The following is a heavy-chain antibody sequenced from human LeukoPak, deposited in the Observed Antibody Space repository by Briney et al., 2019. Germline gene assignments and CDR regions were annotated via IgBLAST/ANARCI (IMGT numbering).Heavy chain of an antibody. V-gene: IGHV4-39*07. J-gene: IGHJ4*02. Sequence: SETLSLTCTVSGGSISSYYWGWIRQPPGKGLEWIGSIYYSGSTYYNPSLKSRVTISVDTSKNQFSLKLSSVTAADTAVYYCARDRPTVPFDYWGQGTLVTVSS. CDR2: IYYSGST. CDR3: ARDRPTVPFDY. CDR1: GGSISSYY. D-gene: IGHD4-17*01.